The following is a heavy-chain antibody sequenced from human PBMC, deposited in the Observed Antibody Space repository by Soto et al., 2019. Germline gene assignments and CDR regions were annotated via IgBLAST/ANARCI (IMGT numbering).Heavy chain of an antibody. J-gene: IGHJ5*02. Sequence: GGSLRLSCAASGFTFSSYWMSWVRQAPGKGLEWVANIKQDGSEKYYVDSVKGRFTISRDNAKNSLYLQMNSLRAEDTAVYYCARFNYDSSGYCWFDPWGQGTLVTVSS. CDR3: ARFNYDSSGYCWFDP. CDR1: GFTFSSYW. V-gene: IGHV3-7*05. D-gene: IGHD3-22*01. CDR2: IKQDGSEK.